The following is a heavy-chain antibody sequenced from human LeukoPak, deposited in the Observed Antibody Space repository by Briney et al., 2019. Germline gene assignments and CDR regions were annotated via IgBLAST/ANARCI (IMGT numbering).Heavy chain of an antibody. Sequence: GGSLGLSCAASGFTVSSNYMSWVRQAPGKGLEWVSVIYSGGSTYYADSVKGRFTISRDNSKNTLYLQMNSLRAEDTAVYYCASGGIAVADSFWGQGTLVTVSS. CDR2: IYSGGST. V-gene: IGHV3-53*01. CDR3: ASGGIAVADSF. J-gene: IGHJ4*02. CDR1: GFTVSSNY. D-gene: IGHD6-19*01.